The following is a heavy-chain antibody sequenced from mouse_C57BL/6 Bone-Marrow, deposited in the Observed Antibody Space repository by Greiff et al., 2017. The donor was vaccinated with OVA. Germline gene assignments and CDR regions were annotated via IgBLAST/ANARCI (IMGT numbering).Heavy chain of an antibody. CDR2: IDPANGNT. CDR1: GFNIKNTY. CDR3: ARGDYYGSSSYFDY. D-gene: IGHD1-1*01. Sequence: EVKLVESVAELVRPGASVKLSCTASGFNIKNTYMHWVKQRPEQGLEWIGRIDPANGNTKYAPKFQGKATITADTSSNTAYLQLSSLTSEDTAIYYCARGDYYGSSSYFDYWGQGTTLTVSS. V-gene: IGHV14-3*01. J-gene: IGHJ2*01.